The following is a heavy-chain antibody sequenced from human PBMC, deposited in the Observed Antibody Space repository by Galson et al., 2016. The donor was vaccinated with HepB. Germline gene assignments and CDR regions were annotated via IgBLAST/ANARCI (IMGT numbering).Heavy chain of an antibody. Sequence: SLRLSCAASGFTFSTYAMGWVRQAPGKGLEWVSAISNSGGITYYADSVKGRFTISRDNSKDTLYLQMNSLRVEDTALYYCVKEFVATGAVSGDYWGQGTRVSVSS. CDR2: ISNSGGIT. J-gene: IGHJ4*02. CDR3: VKEFVATGAVSGDY. V-gene: IGHV3-23*01. CDR1: GFTFSTYA. D-gene: IGHD2-15*01.